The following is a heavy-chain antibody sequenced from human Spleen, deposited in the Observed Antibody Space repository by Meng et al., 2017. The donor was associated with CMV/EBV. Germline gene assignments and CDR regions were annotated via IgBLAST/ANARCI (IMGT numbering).Heavy chain of an antibody. CDR3: ARDYYDSGAYYYTEEYYHGLDV. J-gene: IGHJ6*02. D-gene: IGHD3-22*01. V-gene: IGHV6-1*01. CDR1: GDSVSSNSAA. Sequence: SQTLSLTCAISGDSVSSNSAAWNWIRQSPSRGLEWLGRTYYRSKWYDDYAMAVKSRITINPDTSKNQLSLQLNSVTPEDTAVYYCARDYYDSGAYYYTEEYYHGLDVWCQGTTVTVSS. CDR2: TYYRSKWYD.